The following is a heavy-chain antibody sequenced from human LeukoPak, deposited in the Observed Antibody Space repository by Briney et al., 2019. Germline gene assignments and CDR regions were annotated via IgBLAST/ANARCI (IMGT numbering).Heavy chain of an antibody. Sequence: GGSLRLSCAASGFTFSSCAMSWVRQAPGKGLEWVSAISGSGGSTYYADSVKGRFTISRDNSKNTLYLQMNSLRAEDTAVYYCAKDPKADYDFWSGSPPFDIWGQGTMVTVSS. CDR2: ISGSGGST. D-gene: IGHD3-3*01. J-gene: IGHJ3*02. CDR1: GFTFSSCA. CDR3: AKDPKADYDFWSGSPPFDI. V-gene: IGHV3-23*01.